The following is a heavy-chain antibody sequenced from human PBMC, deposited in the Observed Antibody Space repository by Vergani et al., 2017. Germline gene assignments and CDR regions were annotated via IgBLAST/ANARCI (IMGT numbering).Heavy chain of an antibody. Sequence: QVQLEESGPGLVKPSETLSLTCTVSGGSFNTYYWSWIRQSPGKGLEWVGYIYSTGSTNSNPSLNSRVTMSVDTSQNQFSLKLRSVTAADTAVYFCARVMSRDEASTGYRLEGMDIWGQGTTVTISS. J-gene: IGHJ6*02. V-gene: IGHV4-59*13. D-gene: IGHD3-9*01. CDR2: IYSTGST. CDR1: GGSFNTYY. CDR3: ARVMSRDEASTGYRLEGMDI.